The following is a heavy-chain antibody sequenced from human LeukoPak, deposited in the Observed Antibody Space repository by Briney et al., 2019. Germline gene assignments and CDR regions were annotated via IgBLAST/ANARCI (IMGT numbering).Heavy chain of an antibody. D-gene: IGHD3-22*01. J-gene: IGHJ4*02. V-gene: IGHV1-69*13. CDR3: ASRYYYGSSGYYYY. CDR2: IIPIFGTA. CDR1: GGTFSSYA. Sequence: SVKVSCKASGGTFSSYAISWVRQAPGQGLDWMGGIIPIFGTANYAQKFQGRVTITADESTSTAYMELSSLRSEDTAVYYCASRYYYGSSGYYYYWGQGTLVTVSS.